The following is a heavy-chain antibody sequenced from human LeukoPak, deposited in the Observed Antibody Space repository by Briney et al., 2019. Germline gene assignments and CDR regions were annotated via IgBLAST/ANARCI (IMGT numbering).Heavy chain of an antibody. V-gene: IGHV3-74*01. Sequence: GGSLRLSYAASGFTFTRYWMHWVRQAPGKGLVWVSRVNPDGSSTTYGDSVKGRFTSSRDNAKNTLYLQMNSLRADDTAVYYCARGGSYGDYWGQGILVTVSS. CDR3: ARGGSYGDY. J-gene: IGHJ4*02. D-gene: IGHD3-16*01. CDR2: VNPDGSST. CDR1: GFTFTRYW.